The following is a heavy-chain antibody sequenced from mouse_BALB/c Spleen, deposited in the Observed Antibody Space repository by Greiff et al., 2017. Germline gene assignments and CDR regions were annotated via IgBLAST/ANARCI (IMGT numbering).Heavy chain of an antibody. CDR1: GYTFTSYW. Sequence: LQESGAELARPGASVKLSCKASGYTFTSYWMQWVKQRPGQGLEWIGAIYPGDGDTRYTQKFKGKATLTADKSSSTAYMQLSSLASEDSAVYYCARSVDYWGQGTSVTVSS. V-gene: IGHV1-87*01. CDR3: ARSVDY. J-gene: IGHJ4*01. CDR2: IYPGDGDT.